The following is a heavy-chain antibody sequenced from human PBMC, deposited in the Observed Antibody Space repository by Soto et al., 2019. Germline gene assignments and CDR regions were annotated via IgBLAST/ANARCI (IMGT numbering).Heavy chain of an antibody. D-gene: IGHD3-10*01. CDR2: TYYRSKWYN. V-gene: IGHV6-1*01. J-gene: IGHJ4*02. CDR1: GDSVSSNSAA. Sequence: SETLSLTCAISGDSVSSNSAAWNWIRQSPSRGLEWLGRTYYRSKWYNDYAVSVKSRITINPDTSKNQSSLQLNSVTPEDTAVYYCARDLPLYGSGSYYQHWGQGTLVTVS. CDR3: ARDLPLYGSGSYYQH.